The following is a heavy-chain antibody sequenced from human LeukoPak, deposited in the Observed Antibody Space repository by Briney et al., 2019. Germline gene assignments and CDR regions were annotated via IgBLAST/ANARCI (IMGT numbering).Heavy chain of an antibody. CDR2: INEDGGVK. CDR1: GFTFNSYC. D-gene: IGHD1-26*01. V-gene: IGHV3-7*05. CDR3: ARDLGASQHLSWFGP. Sequence: GGSLRLSCAASGFTFNSYCMSWVRQAPGKGLEWVVNINEDGGVKYYVDSVKGRFTISRDNAKNSLYLQMNSLRAEDTAVYYCARDLGASQHLSWFGPWGQGTLVTVSS. J-gene: IGHJ5*02.